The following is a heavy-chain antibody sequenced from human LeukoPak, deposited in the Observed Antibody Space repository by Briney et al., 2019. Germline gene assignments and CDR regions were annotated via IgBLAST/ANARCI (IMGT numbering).Heavy chain of an antibody. D-gene: IGHD3-9*01. J-gene: IGHJ6*02. CDR3: ARVGYDILTGYPETYYYYGMDV. CDR2: IYYSGST. V-gene: IGHV4-39*01. CDR1: GGSISSSSYY. Sequence: SETLSLTCTVSGGSISSSSYYWGWIRQPPGKGLEWIGSIYYSGSTYYNPSLKSRVTISVDTSKNQFSLKLSSVTAADTAVYYCARVGYDILTGYPETYYYYGMDVWGQGTTVTVSS.